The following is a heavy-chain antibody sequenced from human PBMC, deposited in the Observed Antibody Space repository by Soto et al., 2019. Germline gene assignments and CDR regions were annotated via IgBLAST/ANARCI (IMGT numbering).Heavy chain of an antibody. CDR3: AKAGPILRFLEWLFDY. V-gene: IGHV3-23*01. D-gene: IGHD3-3*01. Sequence: GGSLRLSCAASGFTFSSYAMSWVRQAPGKGLEWVSAISGSGGSTYYADSVKGRFTISRDNSKNTLYLQMNSLRAEDTAVYYCAKAGPILRFLEWLFDYWGQGTLVTVSS. CDR1: GFTFSSYA. J-gene: IGHJ4*02. CDR2: ISGSGGST.